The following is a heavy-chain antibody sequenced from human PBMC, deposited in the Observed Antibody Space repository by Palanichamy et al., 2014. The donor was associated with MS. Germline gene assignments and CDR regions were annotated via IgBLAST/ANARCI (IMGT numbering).Heavy chain of an antibody. CDR3: ARLGTGWTIDY. Sequence: QVQLVGGLGEAVVQPGRSLRLSCAASGFTFSSYGMHWVRQAPGKGLEWVAVIWYDGSNKYYADSVKGRFTISKDNSKSTLNLQMNSLRAEDTAVYYCARLGTGWTIDYWGQGTLVTVSS. CDR1: GFTFSSYG. J-gene: IGHJ4*02. CDR2: IWYDGSNK. V-gene: IGHV3-33*01. D-gene: IGHD3/OR15-3a*01.